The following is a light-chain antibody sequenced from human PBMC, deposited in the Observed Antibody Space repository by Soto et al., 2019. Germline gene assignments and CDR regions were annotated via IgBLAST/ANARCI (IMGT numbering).Light chain of an antibody. J-gene: IGKJ1*01. CDR1: QSISRF. V-gene: IGKV1-39*01. CDR2: AAS. CDR3: QQTYGTPQT. Sequence: QMSQSPSSLSASVGDRVIITCTASQSISRFLNWYQQKPWNAPNLLIYAASNLQSGVPSRFSGGGSGTDFTLAISSLQPEDFATYYCQQTYGTPQTFGQGTKVDIK.